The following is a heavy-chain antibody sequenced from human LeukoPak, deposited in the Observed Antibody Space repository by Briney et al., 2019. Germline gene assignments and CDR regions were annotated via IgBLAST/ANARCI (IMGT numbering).Heavy chain of an antibody. D-gene: IGHD3-3*01. CDR2: IYYSGST. Sequence: SETLSLTCTVSGGSISSSSYYWGWIRQPPGKGLGWIGGIYYSGSTYYNPSLKSRVTISVDTSKNQFSLKLSSVTAADTAVYYCARRSFYDFWSGYYTPDYYFDYWGQGTLVTVSS. CDR3: ARRSFYDFWSGYYTPDYYFDY. J-gene: IGHJ4*02. V-gene: IGHV4-39*01. CDR1: GGSISSSSYY.